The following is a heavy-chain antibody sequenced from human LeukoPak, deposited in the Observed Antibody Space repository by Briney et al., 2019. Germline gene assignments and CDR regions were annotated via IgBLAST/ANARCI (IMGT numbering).Heavy chain of an antibody. J-gene: IGHJ4*02. V-gene: IGHV4-30-4*01. CDR3: ARGMGGTRSVDY. CDR1: GGSISSGDYY. CDR2: IYYSGST. D-gene: IGHD1-1*01. Sequence: SETLSLTCTVSGGSISSGDYYWSWIRQPPGKGLEWIGYIYYSGSTYYNPSLKSRVTISVDTSKNQFSLKLSSVTAADTAVYYCARGMGGTRSVDYWGQGTLVTVSS.